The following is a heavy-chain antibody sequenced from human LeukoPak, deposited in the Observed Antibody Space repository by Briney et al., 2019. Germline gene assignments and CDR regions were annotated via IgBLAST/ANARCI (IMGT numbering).Heavy chain of an antibody. CDR2: INPNSGGT. J-gene: IGHJ4*02. CDR3: ARDSHYYYDSSGYHDY. V-gene: IGHV1-2*02. Sequence: ASVKVSCKASGYTFTGYYMHWVRQAPGQGLEWMGWINPNSGGTNYAQKFQGRVTMTRDTSISTAYMELSRLRSDDTAVYYCARDSHYYYDSSGYHDYWGQGTLVTVSS. D-gene: IGHD3-22*01. CDR1: GYTFTGYY.